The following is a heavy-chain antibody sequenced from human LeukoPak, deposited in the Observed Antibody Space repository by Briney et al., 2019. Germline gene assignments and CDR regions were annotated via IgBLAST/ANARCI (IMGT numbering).Heavy chain of an antibody. J-gene: IGHJ3*02. CDR1: GGSISSYY. V-gene: IGHV4-59*01. CDR2: IYYSGST. Sequence: SETLSLTCTVSGGSISSYYWSWIRQPPGKGLEWIGYIYYSGSTNYNPSLKSRVTISVDTSKNQFSLKLSSVTAADTAVYYCARAPQYSSGPDAFDIWGQGTMVTVSS. CDR3: ARAPQYSSGPDAFDI. D-gene: IGHD6-19*01.